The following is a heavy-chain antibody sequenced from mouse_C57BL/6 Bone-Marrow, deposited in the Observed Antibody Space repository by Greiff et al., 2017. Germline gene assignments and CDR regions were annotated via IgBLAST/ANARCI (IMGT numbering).Heavy chain of an antibody. CDR2: IYSGNGYT. D-gene: IGHD4-1*01. V-gene: IGHV1-58*01. CDR1: GYTFTSYG. CDR3: ARWVTGKLDY. Sequence: EVQLQQSGAELVRPGSSVKMSCKTSGYTFTSYGINWVKQRPGQGLEWIGDIYSGNGYTEYNEKFKGKATLTSDTSSSTAYMQLSSLTSEDSAIYFCARWVTGKLDYWGQGTTLTVSS. J-gene: IGHJ2*01.